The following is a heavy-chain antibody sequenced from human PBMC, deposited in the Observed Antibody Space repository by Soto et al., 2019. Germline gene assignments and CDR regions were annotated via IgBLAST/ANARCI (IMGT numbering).Heavy chain of an antibody. CDR2: ISSSSSYM. D-gene: IGHD1-7*01. J-gene: IGHJ6*02. CDR1: GFIFSSYS. CDR3: ARGAHSITGNTDYYYGMDV. Sequence: EVQLVESGGGLVKPGGSLRLSCAASGFIFSSYSMNWVRQAPGTGLDWVSSISSSSSYMHYADSVKGRFTISRDNAKNSLYLQMNSLRAEDTAVYYCARGAHSITGNTDYYYGMDVWGQGTTVTVS. V-gene: IGHV3-21*01.